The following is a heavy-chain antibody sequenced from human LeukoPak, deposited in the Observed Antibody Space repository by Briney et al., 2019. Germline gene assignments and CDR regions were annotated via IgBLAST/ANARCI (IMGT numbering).Heavy chain of an antibody. J-gene: IGHJ4*02. Sequence: GGSLRLSCVASGFPFSSYWVTWVRQAPGKGLEWVANIKQDGSKKSYVDSVKGRFTIFRDNAKNSLYLQMNSLRAEDTAIYYCTRVSYIDEGIDYWGQGTLVTVSS. D-gene: IGHD1-26*01. V-gene: IGHV3-7*04. CDR3: TRVSYIDEGIDY. CDR2: IKQDGSKK. CDR1: GFPFSSYW.